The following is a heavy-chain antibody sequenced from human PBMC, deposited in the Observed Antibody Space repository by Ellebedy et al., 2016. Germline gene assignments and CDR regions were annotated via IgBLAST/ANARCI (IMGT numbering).Heavy chain of an antibody. CDR2: INNNGDGT. CDR1: GFTFNSQT. D-gene: IGHD4/OR15-4a*01. Sequence: GGSLRLSCAASGFTFNSQTMSWVRQASGKGPEWVSSINNNGDGTFYADSVKGRFTTSRDNSKNTLYLQMNSLRDEDTAMYYCVRYGLTATFDYWGPGILVTVSS. V-gene: IGHV3-23*01. J-gene: IGHJ4*02. CDR3: VRYGLTATFDY.